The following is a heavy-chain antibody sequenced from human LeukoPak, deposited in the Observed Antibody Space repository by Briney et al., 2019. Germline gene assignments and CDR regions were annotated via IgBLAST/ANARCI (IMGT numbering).Heavy chain of an antibody. V-gene: IGHV1-2*02. Sequence: ASVKVSCKASGYTFTGYYMHWVRQAPGQVLEWMGLINPDGGNTNYAQNFQGRVTMTRDTSISTAYMELSRLRSDDTAVYYCARDGGWYGAGYYYYMDVWGKGTTVTVSS. J-gene: IGHJ6*03. CDR1: GYTFTGYY. CDR2: INPDGGNT. D-gene: IGHD6-19*01. CDR3: ARDGGWYGAGYYYYMDV.